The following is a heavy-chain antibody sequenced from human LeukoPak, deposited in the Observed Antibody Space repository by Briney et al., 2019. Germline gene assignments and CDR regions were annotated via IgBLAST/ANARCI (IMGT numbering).Heavy chain of an antibody. J-gene: IGHJ6*03. CDR2: INSDGSST. D-gene: IGHD3-10*01. Sequence: GGSLRLSCAASGFTFSSYWMHWVRQAPGKGLVWVSRINSDGSSTSYADSVKGRFTISRDNAKNTLYLQMNSLRAEDTAVYYCARDRYYYGSGSYWDYYYMDVWGKGTTVTVSS. CDR1: GFTFSSYW. V-gene: IGHV3-74*01. CDR3: ARDRYYYGSGSYWDYYYMDV.